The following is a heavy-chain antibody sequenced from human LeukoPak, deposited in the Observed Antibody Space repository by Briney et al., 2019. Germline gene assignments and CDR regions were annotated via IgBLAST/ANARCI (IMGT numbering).Heavy chain of an antibody. Sequence: SQTLSLTCTVSGGSISSGDYYWSWIRQPPGKGLEWIGYIYYTGGTYYNPSLKRRISISVDTSKNHFSLKLSSVTAADTAVYYCARESYGLDYWGQGTLVTVSS. CDR3: ARESYGLDY. CDR1: GGSISSGDYY. CDR2: IYYTGGT. D-gene: IGHD4-17*01. V-gene: IGHV4-30-4*01. J-gene: IGHJ4*02.